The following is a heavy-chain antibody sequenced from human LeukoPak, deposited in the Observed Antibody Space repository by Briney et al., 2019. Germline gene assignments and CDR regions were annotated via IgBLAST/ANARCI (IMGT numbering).Heavy chain of an antibody. CDR2: ISYDGSNK. J-gene: IGHJ6*02. CDR3: AKDAHSGSSYYYYYGMDV. Sequence: GGSLRLSCAASGFTFSSYGMHWVRQAPGKGLEWVAVISYDGSNKYYADSVKGLFTISRDNSKNTLYLQMNSLRAEDTAVYYCAKDAHSGSSYYYYYGMDVWGQGTTVTVSS. D-gene: IGHD1-26*01. CDR1: GFTFSSYG. V-gene: IGHV3-30*18.